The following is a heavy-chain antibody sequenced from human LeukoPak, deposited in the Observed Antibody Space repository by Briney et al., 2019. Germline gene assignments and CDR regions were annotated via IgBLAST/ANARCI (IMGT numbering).Heavy chain of an antibody. V-gene: IGHV1-69*13. CDR1: GGTFSSYA. D-gene: IGHD3-22*01. Sequence: GASVNVSCKASGGTFSSYAISWVRQAPGQGLEWMGGIIPIFGTANYAQKFQGRVTITADESTSTAYMELSSLRSEDTAVYYCARPYRPYYYDSSGYDPFFQHWGQGALVTVSS. CDR3: ARPYRPYYYDSSGYDPFFQH. CDR2: IIPIFGTA. J-gene: IGHJ1*01.